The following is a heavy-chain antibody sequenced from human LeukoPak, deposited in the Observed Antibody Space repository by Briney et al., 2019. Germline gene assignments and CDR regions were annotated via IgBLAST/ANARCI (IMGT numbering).Heavy chain of an antibody. CDR1: GFSLSRYW. J-gene: IGHJ4*02. CDR3: ARDRYSYGYGGLDY. Sequence: GSLRLSCAASGFSLSRYWMSWVRQAPGKGLEWVANMKQDGSEKKYVDSVKGRFTISRDNTKNSLYLQMNSLRAEDTAVYYCARDRYSYGYGGLDYWGQGTLVTVSS. D-gene: IGHD5-18*01. V-gene: IGHV3-7*01. CDR2: MKQDGSEK.